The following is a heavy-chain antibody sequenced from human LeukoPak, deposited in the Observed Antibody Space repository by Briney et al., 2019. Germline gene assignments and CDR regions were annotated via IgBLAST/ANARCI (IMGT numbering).Heavy chain of an antibody. CDR2: INPNSGGT. Sequence: ASVKVSCKASGYTFTGYYMHWVRQAPGQGLEWMGWINPNSGGTNYAQKFQGRVTMTRDTSISTAYMELSRLRSDDTAVYYCARAPPLINWFDPWGQGTLVTVSP. V-gene: IGHV1-2*02. CDR1: GYTFTGYY. J-gene: IGHJ5*02. CDR3: ARAPPLINWFDP.